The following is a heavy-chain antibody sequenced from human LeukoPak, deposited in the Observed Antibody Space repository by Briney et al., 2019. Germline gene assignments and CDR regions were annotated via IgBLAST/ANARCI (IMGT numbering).Heavy chain of an antibody. CDR1: GGSISSYY. D-gene: IGHD6-13*01. CDR3: ARQPSDSWDGWFDP. V-gene: IGHV4-59*08. CDR2: LYYMRGA. J-gene: IGHJ5*02. Sequence: SETLSLTCTVSGGSISSYYWSWSRQPPGKGVEWIGNLYYMRGAWYKSSLKSRVTTSVDTSRNEFSLKLSPVTAADTAVYYCARQPSDSWDGWFDPWGQGTLVTVSS.